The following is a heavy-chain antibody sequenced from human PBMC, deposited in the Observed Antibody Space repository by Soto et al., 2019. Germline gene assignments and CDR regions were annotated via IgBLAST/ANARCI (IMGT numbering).Heavy chain of an antibody. CDR2: VDGSGGST. J-gene: IGHJ4*02. CDR1: GFTFSNYG. CDR3: VKDRYDDPD. V-gene: IGHV3-23*01. Sequence: QPGGSLRLSCAASGFTFSNYGMSWVRQAPGKGLEWVSAVDGSGGSTYYADSVKGRFTISRDNSKNTLYLQMNSLRAEDTAIYYCVKDRYDDPDWGQGTLVTVSS. D-gene: IGHD3-16*01.